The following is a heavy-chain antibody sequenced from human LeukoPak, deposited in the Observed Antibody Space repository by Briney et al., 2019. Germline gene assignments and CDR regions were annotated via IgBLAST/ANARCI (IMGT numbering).Heavy chain of an antibody. CDR2: IYHSGST. D-gene: IGHD6-19*01. V-gene: IGHV4-38-2*02. CDR3: ARVSGWVDAFDI. J-gene: IGHJ3*02. Sequence: SETLSLTCTVSGYSISSGYYWGWIRQPPGKGLEWIGYIYHSGSTYYNPSLKSRVTISVDRSKNQFSLKLSSVTAADTAVYYCARVSGWVDAFDIWGQGTMVTVSS. CDR1: GYSISSGYY.